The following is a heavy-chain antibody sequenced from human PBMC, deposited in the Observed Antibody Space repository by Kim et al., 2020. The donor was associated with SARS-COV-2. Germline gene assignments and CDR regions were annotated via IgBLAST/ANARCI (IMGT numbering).Heavy chain of an antibody. Sequence: ASVKVSCKASGYTFTSYAMHWVRQAPGQRLEWMGWINAGNGNTKYSQKFQGRVTITRDTSASTAYMELSSLRSEDTAVYYCARDLGVYYDRPDDAFDIWGQGTMVTVSS. D-gene: IGHD3-22*01. CDR2: INAGNGNT. V-gene: IGHV1-3*01. CDR3: ARDLGVYYDRPDDAFDI. J-gene: IGHJ3*02. CDR1: GYTFTSYA.